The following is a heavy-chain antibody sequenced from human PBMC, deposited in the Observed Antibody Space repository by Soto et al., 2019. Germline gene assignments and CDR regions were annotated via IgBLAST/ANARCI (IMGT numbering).Heavy chain of an antibody. J-gene: IGHJ4*02. CDR1: GFTFSSYA. CDR2: ISGSGGST. V-gene: IGHV3-23*01. Sequence: EVQLLESGGGLVQPGGSLRLSCAASGFTFSSYAMSWVRQAPGKGLEWVSAISGSGGSTYYADSVKGRFTISSDNSKNALSLQMNSLRSGDTAVYYCAKDQLPIGAGGSDYWGQGTLVTVSS. D-gene: IGHD3-10*01. CDR3: AKDQLPIGAGGSDY.